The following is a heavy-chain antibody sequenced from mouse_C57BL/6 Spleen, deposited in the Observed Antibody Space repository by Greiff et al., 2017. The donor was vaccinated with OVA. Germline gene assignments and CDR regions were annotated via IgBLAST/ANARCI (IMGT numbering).Heavy chain of an antibody. D-gene: IGHD4-1*01. CDR3: ARSELGRRYFDV. CDR1: GYTFTSYW. Sequence: QVQLQQPGAELVMPGASVKLSCKASGYTFTSYWMHWVKQRPGQGLEWIGEIDPFDSYTNYNQKFKGKSTLTVDKSSSTAYMQLSSLTSEDSAVYYCARSELGRRYFDVWGTGTTVTVSS. J-gene: IGHJ1*03. CDR2: IDPFDSYT. V-gene: IGHV1-69*01.